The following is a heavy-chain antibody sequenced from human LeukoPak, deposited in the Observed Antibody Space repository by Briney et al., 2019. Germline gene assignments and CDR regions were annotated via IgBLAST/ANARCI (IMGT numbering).Heavy chain of an antibody. CDR3: ARVRGYFPTKYSSSSNWFDP. CDR1: GFTFSNYY. V-gene: IGHV3-11*04. CDR2: ISSSGSTI. D-gene: IGHD6-6*01. J-gene: IGHJ5*02. Sequence: GGSLRLSCAASGFTFSNYYMSWIRQAPGKGLEWVSYISSSGSTIYYADSVKGRFTISRDNAKNSLYLQMNSLRAEDTAVYYCARVRGYFPTKYSSSSNWFDPWGQGTLVTASS.